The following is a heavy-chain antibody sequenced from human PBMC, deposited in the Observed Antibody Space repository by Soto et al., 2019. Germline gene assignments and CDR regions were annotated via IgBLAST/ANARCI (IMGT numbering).Heavy chain of an antibody. CDR3: ARGPRDYYDSSGYSFDY. CDR1: GYTFTSYA. V-gene: IGHV1-3*01. Sequence: ASVKVSCKASGYTFTSYAMHWVRQAPGQRLEWMGWINAGNGNTKYSQKFQGRVTITRDTSASTAYMELSSLRSEDTAVYYCARGPRDYYDSSGYSFDYRGQGTMVTVSS. J-gene: IGHJ4*02. D-gene: IGHD3-22*01. CDR2: INAGNGNT.